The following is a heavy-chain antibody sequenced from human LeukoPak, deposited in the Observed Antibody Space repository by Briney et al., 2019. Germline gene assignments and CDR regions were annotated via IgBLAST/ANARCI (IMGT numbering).Heavy chain of an antibody. D-gene: IGHD3-10*01. CDR1: GYSISSGYY. V-gene: IGHV4-38-2*01. CDR2: IYHSGST. J-gene: IGHJ4*02. CDR3: AKGIGSGSYPTSFDY. Sequence: KASETLSLTCAVSGYSISSGYYWGWIRQPPGKGLEWIGRIYHSGSTYYNPSLKSRVTISVDTSKNQFSLKLSSVTAADTAVYYCAKGIGSGSYPTSFDYWGQGTLVTVSS.